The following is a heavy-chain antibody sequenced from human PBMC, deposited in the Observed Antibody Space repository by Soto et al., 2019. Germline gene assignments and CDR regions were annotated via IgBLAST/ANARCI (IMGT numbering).Heavy chain of an antibody. D-gene: IGHD2-2*01. Sequence: XESLKISCKCSGYSFTSYWISLVLQMPGKGLEWMGRIDPSDSYTNYSPSFQGHVTISADKSISTAYLQWSSLKASDTAMYYCARTGVPDAYYYYGMDVWGQGTTVTVSS. CDR2: IDPSDSYT. V-gene: IGHV5-10-1*01. CDR3: ARTGVPDAYYYYGMDV. J-gene: IGHJ6*02. CDR1: GYSFTSYW.